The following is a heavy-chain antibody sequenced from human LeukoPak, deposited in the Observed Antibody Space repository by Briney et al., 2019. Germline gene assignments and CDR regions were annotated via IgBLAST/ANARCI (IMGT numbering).Heavy chain of an antibody. J-gene: IGHJ4*02. D-gene: IGHD5-18*01. CDR1: GYTFTSYA. V-gene: IGHV1-3*01. CDR2: INAGNGNT. CDR3: ARDQGYSYGYFGY. Sequence: ASVKVSCKASGYTFTSYAMHWVRQAPGQRLEWMGWINAGNGNTKYSQKLQGRVTITRDTSASTAYMELSSLRSEDTAVYYCARDQGYSYGYFGYWGQGTLVTVSS.